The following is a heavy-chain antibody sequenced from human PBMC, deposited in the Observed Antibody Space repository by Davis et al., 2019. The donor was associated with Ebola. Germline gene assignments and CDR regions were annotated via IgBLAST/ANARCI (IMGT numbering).Heavy chain of an antibody. CDR3: ARESPGWLRSDDY. V-gene: IGHV4-34*01. CDR1: GGSFSGYY. J-gene: IGHJ4*02. D-gene: IGHD5-12*01. CDR2: INHSGST. Sequence: PSETLSLTCAVYGGSFSGYYWSWIRQPPGKGLEWIGEINHSGSTNYNPSLKSRVTISVDTSKNQFSLKLSSVTAADTAVYHCARESPGWLRSDDYWGQGTLVTVSS.